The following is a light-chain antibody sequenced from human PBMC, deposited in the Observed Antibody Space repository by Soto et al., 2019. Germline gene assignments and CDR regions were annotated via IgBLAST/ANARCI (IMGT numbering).Light chain of an antibody. J-gene: IGLJ3*02. CDR3: AAWDDNRRGV. CDR2: SNN. V-gene: IGLV1-47*02. Sequence: QSVLTQPPSASGTPGQRVTISCSGSSSNIGSNYVYWYQQLPGTAPKLLIYSNNQRPSGVPDRFSGSKSGTSASLAISGLRTEDEADYYCAAWDDNRRGVFGGGTKVTVL. CDR1: SSNIGSNY.